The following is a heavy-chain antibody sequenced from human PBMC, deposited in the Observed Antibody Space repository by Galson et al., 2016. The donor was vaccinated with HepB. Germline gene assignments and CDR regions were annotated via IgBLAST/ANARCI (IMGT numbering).Heavy chain of an antibody. D-gene: IGHD5-24*01. CDR2: ISRTGYTT. Sequence: SLRLSCAASGFIFNSFAMSWVRQAPGKGLQWVSDISRTGYTTHYADSVRGRFTISRDTSRNTLYLQMNSLTVEDTAMYYCARYRDGYNYRYYYYYGMDVWGQGTTVTVSS. J-gene: IGHJ6*02. CDR3: ARYRDGYNYRYYYYYGMDV. CDR1: GFIFNSFA. V-gene: IGHV3-23*01.